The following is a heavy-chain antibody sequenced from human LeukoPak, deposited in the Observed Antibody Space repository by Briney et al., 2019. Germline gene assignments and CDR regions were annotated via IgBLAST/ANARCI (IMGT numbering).Heavy chain of an antibody. Sequence: GASVKVSCKTSGFAFTTSAVQWVRQARGQRLEWIGWIVVGSGHTNYAQKFHERVTISTDTSTRTAYMELSSLRSEDTAVYFCAAESYYDGNGYAQWGQGTLVTVSS. D-gene: IGHD3-22*01. CDR3: AAESYYDGNGYAQ. CDR1: GFAFTTSA. V-gene: IGHV1-58*01. CDR2: IVVGSGHT. J-gene: IGHJ4*02.